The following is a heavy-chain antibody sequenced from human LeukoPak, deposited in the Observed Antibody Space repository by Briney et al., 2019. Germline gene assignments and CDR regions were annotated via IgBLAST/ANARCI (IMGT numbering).Heavy chain of an antibody. D-gene: IGHD2-15*01. CDR3: ARAGYCSGGSCYPYYYGMDV. J-gene: IGHJ6*02. CDR2: IYSGGST. V-gene: IGHV3-66*01. Sequence: GGSLRLSCAASGCTVSSNYRSGARQAPGRGREGVADIYSGGSTYYADPVKGRFTISRDNSKNPLYLQMNSLRAEDTAVYYCARAGYCSGGSCYPYYYGMDVWGQGTTVTVSS. CDR1: GCTVSSNY.